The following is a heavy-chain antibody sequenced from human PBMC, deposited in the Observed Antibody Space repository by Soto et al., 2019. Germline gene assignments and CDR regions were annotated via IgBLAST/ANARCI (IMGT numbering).Heavy chain of an antibody. CDR2: MNPNSGNT. V-gene: IGHV1-8*01. CDR3: AGNWVAASSYYYYYMDV. J-gene: IGHJ6*03. D-gene: IGHD6-13*01. Sequence: ASVKVSCKASGYTFTSYDINWVRQATGQGLEWMGWMNPNSGNTGYAQKFQGRVTMTRNTSISTAYMELSSLRSEDTAVYYCAGNWVAASSYYYYYMDVWGKGTTVTVSS. CDR1: GYTFTSYD.